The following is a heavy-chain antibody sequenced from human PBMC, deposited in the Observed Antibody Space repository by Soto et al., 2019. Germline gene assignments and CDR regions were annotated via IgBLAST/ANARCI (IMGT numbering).Heavy chain of an antibody. CDR2: INSDGSST. Sequence: PGGSLRLSCAASGFTFSSYWMHWVRQAPGKGLVWVSRINSDGSSTSYADSVKGRFTISRDNAKNTLYLQMNSLRAEDTAVYYCARPPPVYGSGPVSFDYWGQGTLVTVAS. D-gene: IGHD3-10*01. CDR1: GFTFSSYW. CDR3: ARPPPVYGSGPVSFDY. J-gene: IGHJ4*02. V-gene: IGHV3-74*01.